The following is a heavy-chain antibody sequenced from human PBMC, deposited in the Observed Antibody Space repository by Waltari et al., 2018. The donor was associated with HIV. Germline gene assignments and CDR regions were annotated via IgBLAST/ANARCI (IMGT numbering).Heavy chain of an antibody. CDR1: GGSISSRSYY. CDR3: ARLQEAAVAGTTGLDY. D-gene: IGHD6-19*01. CDR2: IYYSGST. Sequence: QLQLQESGPGLVKPSETLSLTCTVPGGSISSRSYYWGWIRQPPGKGLEWIGSIYYSGSTYYNPSLKSRVTISVDTSKNQFSLKLSSVTAADTAVYYCARLQEAAVAGTTGLDYWGQGTLVTVSS. V-gene: IGHV4-39*01. J-gene: IGHJ4*02.